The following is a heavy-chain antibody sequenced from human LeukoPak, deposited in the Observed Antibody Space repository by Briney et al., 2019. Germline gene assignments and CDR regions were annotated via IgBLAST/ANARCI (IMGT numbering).Heavy chain of an antibody. CDR2: ISSSGSTI. CDR1: GFTFSSYE. Sequence: GGSLRLSCAASGFTFSSYEMNWVRQAPGKGLEWVSYISSSGSTIYYADSVKGRFTISRDNAKNSPYLQMNSLRAEDTAVYYCASPQYYYDSSGYSYYFDYWGQGTLVTVSS. V-gene: IGHV3-48*03. D-gene: IGHD3-22*01. CDR3: ASPQYYYDSSGYSYYFDY. J-gene: IGHJ4*02.